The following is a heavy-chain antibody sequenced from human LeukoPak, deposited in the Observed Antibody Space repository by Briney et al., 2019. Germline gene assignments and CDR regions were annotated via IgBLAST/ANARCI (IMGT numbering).Heavy chain of an antibody. J-gene: IGHJ1*01. CDR1: GFTVSSNY. D-gene: IGHD3-22*01. V-gene: IGHV3-53*01. CDR3: ARDLIDSSGYYLEYFQH. Sequence: SGGSLRLSCAASGFTVSSNYMSWVRQAPGKGLEWVSVIYSGGSTYYAGSVKGRFTISRDNSKNTLYLQMNSLRAEDTAVYYCARDLIDSSGYYLEYFQHWGQGTLVTVSS. CDR2: IYSGGST.